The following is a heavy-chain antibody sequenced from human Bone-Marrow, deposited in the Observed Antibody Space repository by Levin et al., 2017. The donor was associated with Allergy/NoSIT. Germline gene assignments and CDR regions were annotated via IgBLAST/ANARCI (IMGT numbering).Heavy chain of an antibody. J-gene: IGHJ6*02. CDR3: AFSRVAPGAEVDYYYGMDV. CDR1: GFTFSSYA. Sequence: GGSLRLSCAASGFTFSSYAMSWVRQAPGKGLEWVSAISGSGGSTYYADSVKGRFTISRDNSKNTLYLQMNSLRAEDTAVYYCAFSRVAPGAEVDYYYGMDVWGQGTTVTVSS. V-gene: IGHV3-23*01. D-gene: IGHD7-27*01. CDR2: ISGSGGST.